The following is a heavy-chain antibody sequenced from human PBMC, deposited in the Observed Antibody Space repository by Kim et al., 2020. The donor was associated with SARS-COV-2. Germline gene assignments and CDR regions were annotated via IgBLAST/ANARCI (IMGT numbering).Heavy chain of an antibody. D-gene: IGHD2-2*01. J-gene: IGHJ4*02. CDR2: ISGSGGST. CDR3: AKDRSTRTIVVVPPDFDY. CDR1: GFTFSSYA. Sequence: GGSLRLSCAASGFTFSSYAMSWVRQAPGKGLEWVSAISGSGGSTYYADSVKGRFTISRDNSKNTLYLQMNSLRAEDTAVYYCAKDRSTRTIVVVPPDFDYWGQGTLVTVSS. V-gene: IGHV3-23*01.